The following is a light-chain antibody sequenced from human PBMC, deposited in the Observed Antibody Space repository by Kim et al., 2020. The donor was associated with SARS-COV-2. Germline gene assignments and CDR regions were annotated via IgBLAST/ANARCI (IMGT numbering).Light chain of an antibody. V-gene: IGKV3D-15*01. CDR3: QQYDNLPRT. J-gene: IGKJ1*01. CDR1: QSLTNN. Sequence: VSPGQGVTLSCRASQSLTNNLAWYRQRPGQPPRLLIYGASTRATGIPARFSGSGSGTDFTLTIAGLQSEDFAVYYCQQYDNLPRTFGQGTKVDIK. CDR2: GAS.